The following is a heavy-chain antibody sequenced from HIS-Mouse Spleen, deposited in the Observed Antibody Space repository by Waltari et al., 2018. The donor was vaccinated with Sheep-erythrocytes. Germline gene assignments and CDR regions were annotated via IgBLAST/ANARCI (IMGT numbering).Heavy chain of an antibody. CDR3: ARDTGTDAFDI. J-gene: IGHJ3*02. CDR2: ISSSSSYI. CDR1: GFTFSSYS. D-gene: IGHD1-1*01. V-gene: IGHV3-21*01. Sequence: EVQLVESGGGLVKPGGSLRLSCAASGFTFSSYSMNWVRQAPGNGLEGVSSISSSSSYIYYADSVKGRFTISRDNAKNSLYLQMNSLRAEDTAVYYCARDTGTDAFDIWGQGTMVTVSS.